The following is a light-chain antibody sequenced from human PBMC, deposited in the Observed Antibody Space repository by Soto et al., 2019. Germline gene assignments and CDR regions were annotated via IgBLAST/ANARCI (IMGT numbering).Light chain of an antibody. V-gene: IGKV3-15*01. CDR3: QQANSFPLT. CDR2: GAS. J-gene: IGKJ4*01. CDR1: HSVSSS. Sequence: EVVMTQSPAILSVSPGERATLSCRASHSVSSSLAWYQQKPGQAPRLLISGASTRAAGIPARFSGSGSGTDFTLTISSLQPEDFATYYCQQANSFPLTFGGGTKVDIK.